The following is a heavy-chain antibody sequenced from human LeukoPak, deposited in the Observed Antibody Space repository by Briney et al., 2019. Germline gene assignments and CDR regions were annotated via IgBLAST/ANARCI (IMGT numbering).Heavy chain of an antibody. D-gene: IGHD3-10*01. CDR3: ARRLGRKFGERFYYYYYMDV. CDR1: GGSFSGYY. V-gene: IGHV4-34*01. J-gene: IGHJ6*03. Sequence: SSETLSLTCAVYGGSFSGYYWSWIRQSPGKGLEWIGEINHSGSTKYNPSLKSRITMSVDTSKNQFSLKLSSVTAADTAVYYCARRLGRKFGERFYYYYYMDVWGKGTTVTISS. CDR2: INHSGST.